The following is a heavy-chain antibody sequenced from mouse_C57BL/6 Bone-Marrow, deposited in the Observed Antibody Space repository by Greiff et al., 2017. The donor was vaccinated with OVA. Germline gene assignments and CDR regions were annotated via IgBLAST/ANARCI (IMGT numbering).Heavy chain of an antibody. V-gene: IGHV14-4*01. CDR1: GFNITDVY. Sequence: VQLQQPGAELVRPGASVKLFCTASGFNITDVYMLWVKQRPEQGLEWIGWIDPETGDTAYASTFQGKDTITADTSSNTAYLQLSSLTSEDTDVYYCTPCDPGFAYWGHGTLVTVSA. CDR3: TPCDPGFAY. CDR2: IDPETGDT. J-gene: IGHJ3*01.